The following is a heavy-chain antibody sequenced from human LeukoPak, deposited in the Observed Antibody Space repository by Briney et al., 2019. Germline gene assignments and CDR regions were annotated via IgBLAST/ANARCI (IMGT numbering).Heavy chain of an antibody. CDR2: INHNGNVN. CDR3: ARDSSGPAF. Sequence: PGGSLRLSCAASGFTFSSYWMNWARQAPGKGLEWVASINHNGNVNYYVDSVKGRFTISRDYSKNMLFLQMNSLRADDTAVYYCARDSSGPAFWGQGTLVIVSS. V-gene: IGHV3-7*03. CDR1: GFTFSSYW. J-gene: IGHJ4*02. D-gene: IGHD6-19*01.